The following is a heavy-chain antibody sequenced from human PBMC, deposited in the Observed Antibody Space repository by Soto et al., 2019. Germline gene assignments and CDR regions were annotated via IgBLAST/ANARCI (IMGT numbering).Heavy chain of an antibody. J-gene: IGHJ4*02. V-gene: IGHV5-51*01. Sequence: GESLKISCKGSGYSFTSYWIGWVRQMPGKGLEWMGIIYPGDSDTRYSPSFQGQVTISADKSNSTAYLQWSSLKASDTAMYYCARSYYYDSSGYPYWGQGTLVTVSS. CDR3: ARSYYYDSSGYPY. D-gene: IGHD3-22*01. CDR1: GYSFTSYW. CDR2: IYPGDSDT.